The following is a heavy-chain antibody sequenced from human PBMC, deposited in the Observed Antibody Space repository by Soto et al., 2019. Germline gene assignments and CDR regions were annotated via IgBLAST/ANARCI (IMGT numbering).Heavy chain of an antibody. CDR1: GFTFSSYK. J-gene: IGHJ6*02. V-gene: IGHV3-21*02. Sequence: EVQLVESGGGLVKPGGSLRLSCAGSGFTFSSYKINWVRQAPGKGLEWVSSIGSSDIYTYYADSLKGRLIISRDNANNSVYLQINSLRAEDTAVYYCAREQVGMDVWGQGTPVTVSS. CDR2: IGSSDIYT. CDR3: AREQVGMDV.